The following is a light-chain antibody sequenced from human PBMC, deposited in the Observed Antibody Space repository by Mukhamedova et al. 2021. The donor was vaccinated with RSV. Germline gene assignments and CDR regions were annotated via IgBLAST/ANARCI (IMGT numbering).Light chain of an antibody. CDR2: GSS. J-gene: IGKJ5*01. Sequence: WYQRRVHGKGPKLLIYGSSIVQSGVPSRFSGSGSGTDFILTITSLQPEDFETYYCQQASTLPITFGQGTRLEMK. V-gene: IGKV1D-12*01. CDR3: QQASTLPIT.